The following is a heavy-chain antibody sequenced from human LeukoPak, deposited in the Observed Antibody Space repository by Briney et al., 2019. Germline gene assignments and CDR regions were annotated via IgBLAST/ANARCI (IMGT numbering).Heavy chain of an antibody. CDR3: ARDIGGRGYDFWSGYYYYYYMDV. V-gene: IGHV1-8*02. CDR1: GYTFTSNN. Sequence: GASVKVSCKASGYTFTSNNIDWVRQAPGQGLEWMGWMNPKSGNTDYAQKFQGRLTMTRDTSTNTAYMELSGLRSDDPAVYYCARDIGGRGYDFWSGYYYYYYMDVWGKGTTVTVSS. J-gene: IGHJ6*03. D-gene: IGHD3-3*01. CDR2: MNPKSGNT.